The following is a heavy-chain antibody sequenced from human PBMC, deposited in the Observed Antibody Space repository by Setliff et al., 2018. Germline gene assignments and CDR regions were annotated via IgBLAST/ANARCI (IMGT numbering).Heavy chain of an antibody. D-gene: IGHD3-10*01. CDR3: ARHRGASFDS. Sequence: KTSETLSLTCSVSGGYFTDVYWSWLRQSPGKGPEWIGYVHYSGSTLYTPSLRSRVTIYLDTSKNQINLSLSSITAADTAVYYCARHRGASFDSWGQGVLVTVSS. V-gene: IGHV4-59*01. CDR2: VHYSGST. CDR1: GGYFTDVY. J-gene: IGHJ4*02.